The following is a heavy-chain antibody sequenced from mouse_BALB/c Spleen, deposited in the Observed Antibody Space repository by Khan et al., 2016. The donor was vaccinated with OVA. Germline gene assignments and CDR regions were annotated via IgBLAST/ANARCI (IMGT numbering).Heavy chain of an antibody. CDR1: GYTFTSYT. V-gene: IGHV1-4*01. J-gene: IGHJ2*01. CDR3: ARTHER. CDR2: INPSSGYT. Sequence: VQLQQSGAELARPGASVKMSCKASGYTFTSYTMHWVQQRPGQGLEWIGYINPSSGYTKYNQKFKDKATLTADKSSSTAYMQLRSLTSEDSAVYYCARTHERWGQGTTLTVSS.